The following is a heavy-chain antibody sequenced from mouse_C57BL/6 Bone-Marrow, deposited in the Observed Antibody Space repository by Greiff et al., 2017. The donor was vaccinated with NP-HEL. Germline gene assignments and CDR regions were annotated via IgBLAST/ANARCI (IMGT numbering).Heavy chain of an antibody. Sequence: QVQLQQSGAELVRPGASVTLFCKASGYTFTDYEMHWVKQTPVHGLEWIGAIDPETGGTAYNQKFKGKAILTADKSSSTAYMELRSLTSEDSAVYYCTREGAMDYWGQGTSVTVSS. CDR3: TREGAMDY. CDR1: GYTFTDYE. CDR2: IDPETGGT. V-gene: IGHV1-15*01. J-gene: IGHJ4*01.